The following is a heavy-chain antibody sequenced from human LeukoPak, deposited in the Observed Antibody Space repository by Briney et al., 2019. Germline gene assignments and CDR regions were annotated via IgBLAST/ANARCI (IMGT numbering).Heavy chain of an antibody. CDR3: ARRNYESGGMDV. CDR2: INPSGGST. Sequence: ASVKVSCKASGYTFTSYYMHWVRQAPGQGLEWMGIINPSGGSTSYAQKFQGRVTMTRDKSISTAYLQWSSLKASDTAMYYCARRNYESGGMDVWGQGTTVTVSS. CDR1: GYTFTSYY. J-gene: IGHJ6*02. V-gene: IGHV1-46*01. D-gene: IGHD3-3*01.